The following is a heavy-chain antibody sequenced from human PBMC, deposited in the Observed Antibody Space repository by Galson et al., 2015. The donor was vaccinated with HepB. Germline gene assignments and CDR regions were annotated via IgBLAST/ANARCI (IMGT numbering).Heavy chain of an antibody. CDR2: FSYDGGHK. V-gene: IGHV3-30*08. D-gene: IGHD6-13*01. CDR1: AFTFHSYA. J-gene: IGHJ6*02. Sequence: SLGLSCVASAFTFHSYAMHWVRQAQGKGLGGGPGFSYDGGHKYYADSVKGRFTISRDNSKNTLYLQMNSLRAEDTAVYYCARMYSSPLADYYGMDVWGQGTTVTVSS. CDR3: ARMYSSPLADYYGMDV.